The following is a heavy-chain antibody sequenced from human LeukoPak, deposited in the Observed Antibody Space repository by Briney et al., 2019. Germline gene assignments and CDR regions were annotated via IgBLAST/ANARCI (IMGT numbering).Heavy chain of an antibody. V-gene: IGHV3-23*01. J-gene: IGHJ4*02. CDR1: GFTFSSYA. D-gene: IGHD3-10*01. CDR3: AKDLRITMVRGGSFDY. Sequence: PGGSLRLSCAASGFTFSSYAMSWVRQAPGKGLEWVSAISGSGGSTYYADSVKGRFTISRDNSKNTLYLQMNSLRAEDTAVYYCAKDLRITMVRGGSFDYWGQGTLVIVSS. CDR2: ISGSGGST.